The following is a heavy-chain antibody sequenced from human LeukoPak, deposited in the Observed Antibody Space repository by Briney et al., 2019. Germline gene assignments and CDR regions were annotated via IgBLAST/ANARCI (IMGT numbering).Heavy chain of an antibody. J-gene: IGHJ4*02. D-gene: IGHD3-10*01. V-gene: IGHV4-38-2*02. CDR1: GYSISSDSY. Sequence: SETLSLTCTVSGYSISSDSYWTWIRQPPGKGLEWIGEINHSGSTNYNPSLKSRVTISVDMSKNQFSLKLSSVTAADTAVYYCARDGSGTENDYWGQGTLVTVSS. CDR3: ARDGSGTENDY. CDR2: INHSGST.